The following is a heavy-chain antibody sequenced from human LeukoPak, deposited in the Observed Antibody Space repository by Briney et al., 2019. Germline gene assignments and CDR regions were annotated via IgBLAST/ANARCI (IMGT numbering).Heavy chain of an antibody. V-gene: IGHV4-61*01. CDR3: VRDIGYNWSYDWACAFDI. Sequence: SETLSLTCTVSGGSVSSGSYYWSWIRQPPGKGLEWIGYIYYSGSTNYNPSLKSRVTISVDTSKNQFSLKLSSVTAADTAVYYCVRDIGYNWSYDWACAFDIWGQGTMVTVSS. J-gene: IGHJ3*02. D-gene: IGHD1-7*01. CDR1: GGSVSSGSYY. CDR2: IYYSGST.